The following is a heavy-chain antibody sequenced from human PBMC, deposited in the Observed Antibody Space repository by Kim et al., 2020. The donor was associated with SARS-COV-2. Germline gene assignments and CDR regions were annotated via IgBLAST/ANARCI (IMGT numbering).Heavy chain of an antibody. D-gene: IGHD6-13*01. Sequence: QGRVTITADESTSTAYMELSSLRSEDTAVYYCARSPGIAAAGIEGYYFDYWGQGTLVTVSS. V-gene: IGHV1-69*01. CDR3: ARSPGIAAAGIEGYYFDY. J-gene: IGHJ4*02.